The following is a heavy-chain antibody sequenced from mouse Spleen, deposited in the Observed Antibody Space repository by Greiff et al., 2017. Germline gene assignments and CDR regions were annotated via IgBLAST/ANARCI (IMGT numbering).Heavy chain of an antibody. CDR1: GYTFTDYY. D-gene: IGHD2-4*01. J-gene: IGHJ2*01. CDR3: AIYYDSPFDY. Sequence: VKLMESGAELARPGASVKLSCKASGYTFTDYYINWVKQRPGQGLEWIGEIYPGSGNTYYNEKFKGKATLTADKSSSTAYMQLSSLTSEDSAFYFCAIYYDSPFDYWGQGTTLTVSS. CDR2: IYPGSGNT. V-gene: IGHV1-77*01.